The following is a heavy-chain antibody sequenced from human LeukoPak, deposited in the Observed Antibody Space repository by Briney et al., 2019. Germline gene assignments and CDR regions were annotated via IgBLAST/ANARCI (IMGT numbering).Heavy chain of an antibody. V-gene: IGHV4-59*06. D-gene: IGHD4-23*01. Sequence: PSETLSLTCTVSGGSISSYYWSWIRQPPGKGPEWIGYIYYSGITYYNPSLKSRPIISVDTSKNQFSLRLSSVTAADTAVYYCARVNYYYMDVWGKGTTVTVSS. CDR1: GGSISSYY. CDR2: IYYSGIT. CDR3: ARVNYYYMDV. J-gene: IGHJ6*03.